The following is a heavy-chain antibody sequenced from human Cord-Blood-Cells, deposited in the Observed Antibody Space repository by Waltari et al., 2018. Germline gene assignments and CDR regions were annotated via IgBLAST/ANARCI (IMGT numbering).Heavy chain of an antibody. Sequence: HVQLVQSGAEVKKPGASVKVSCKVSGYTLTEFSMHWVRQAPGKGLEWMGGCGPEDGETIYAQKFQGRVTMTEDTSTDTADMELSSLRSEDTAVYYCAKDLTGSGWYFAFDIWGQGTMVTVSS. V-gene: IGHV1-24*01. CDR3: AKDLTGSGWYFAFDI. D-gene: IGHD6-19*01. J-gene: IGHJ3*02. CDR1: GYTLTEFS. CDR2: CGPEDGET.